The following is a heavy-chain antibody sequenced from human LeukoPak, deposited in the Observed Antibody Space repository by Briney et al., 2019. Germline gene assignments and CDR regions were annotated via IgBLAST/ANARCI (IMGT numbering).Heavy chain of an antibody. Sequence: ASVKVSCKASGYTFTSYGISWVRQAPGQGLEWMGWISAYNGNTNYAQKFQGRVTMTADTSTSTAYMELRSLRSDDTAVYYCARAYSSGWYEYFDLWGRGTLVTVSS. CDR1: GYTFTSYG. J-gene: IGHJ2*01. D-gene: IGHD6-19*01. CDR3: ARAYSSGWYEYFDL. CDR2: ISAYNGNT. V-gene: IGHV1-18*01.